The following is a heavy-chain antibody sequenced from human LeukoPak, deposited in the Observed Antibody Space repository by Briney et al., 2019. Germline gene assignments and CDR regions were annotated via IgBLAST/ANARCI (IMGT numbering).Heavy chain of an antibody. Sequence: SETLSLTCTVSGGSISSYYWSWIRQPPGKGLEWIGYIYYSGSTYYNPSLKSRVTISVDTSKNQFSLKLSSVTAADTAVYYCARAFPGAFDIWGQGTMVTVSS. CDR2: IYYSGST. V-gene: IGHV4-59*06. J-gene: IGHJ3*02. CDR1: GGSISSYY. CDR3: ARAFPGAFDI.